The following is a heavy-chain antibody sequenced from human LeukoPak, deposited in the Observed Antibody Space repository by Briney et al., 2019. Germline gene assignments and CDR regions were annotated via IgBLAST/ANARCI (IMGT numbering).Heavy chain of an antibody. Sequence: SETLSLTCAVSGGSFSGYYWSWIRQPPGKGLEWIGEINHSGSTNYNPSLKSRVTISVDTSKNQFSLKLSSVTAADTAVYYCASILWFGESSPNDAFDIWGQGTMVTVSS. J-gene: IGHJ3*02. D-gene: IGHD3-10*01. CDR1: GGSFSGYY. CDR2: INHSGST. CDR3: ASILWFGESSPNDAFDI. V-gene: IGHV4-34*01.